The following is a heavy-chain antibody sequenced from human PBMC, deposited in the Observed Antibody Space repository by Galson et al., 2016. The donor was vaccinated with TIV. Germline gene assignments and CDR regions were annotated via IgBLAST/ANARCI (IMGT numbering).Heavy chain of an antibody. J-gene: IGHJ4*02. CDR2: INPSDGGT. Sequence: SVKVSCKASGYTFTRYYMHWMRQAPGQGLEWMGVINPSDGGTIYAQRFQGRVTMTMHTSTSTVYIELISLRSEATAIYYCASYGSGRRASFDYLGQGTLVTVSS. CDR1: GYTFTRYY. V-gene: IGHV1-46*03. CDR3: ASYGSGRRASFDY. D-gene: IGHD3-10*01.